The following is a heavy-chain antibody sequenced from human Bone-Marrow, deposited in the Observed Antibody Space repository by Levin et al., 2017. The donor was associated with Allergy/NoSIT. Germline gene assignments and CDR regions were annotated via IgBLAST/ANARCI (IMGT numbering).Heavy chain of an antibody. CDR3: LGWGSTNW. CDR1: GLTLSHFW. Sequence: GESLKISCTASGLTLSHFWTNWVRQAPHKGLEWVANMNPDGNFKRYVDAVQGRFTISADTAKNSLYLEMNSLRADDTAVYYCLGWGSTNWWGQATLVTVSS. CDR2: MNPDGNFK. D-gene: IGHD3-16*01. V-gene: IGHV3-7*01. J-gene: IGHJ4*02.